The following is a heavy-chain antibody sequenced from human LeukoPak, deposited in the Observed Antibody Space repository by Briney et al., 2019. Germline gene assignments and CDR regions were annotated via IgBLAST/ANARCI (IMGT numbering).Heavy chain of an antibody. V-gene: IGHV4-59*08. J-gene: IGHJ6*02. Sequence: SETLSLTCTVSGGSISNYYWSWIRQPPGKGLEWIGYISYSGSTNYNPFLRSRVAISEDTSRNQFSLRLNSVTAADTAVYYCARHIPVIWSSGYYYGMDVWGQGTTVTVSS. CDR3: ARHIPVIWSSGYYYGMDV. CDR1: GGSISNYY. D-gene: IGHD3-3*01. CDR2: ISYSGST.